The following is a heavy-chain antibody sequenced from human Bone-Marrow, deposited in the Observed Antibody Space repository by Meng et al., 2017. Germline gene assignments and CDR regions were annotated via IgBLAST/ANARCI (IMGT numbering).Heavy chain of an antibody. CDR1: GGSISSGRFY. Sequence: SETLSLTCSVSGGSISSGRFYCSWIRQPVGKGLEWIGRIYTTGYTIYNPSLKSRVTISVDTSKNQFSLKLSSVTAADTAVYYCARGRYCSGGSCYLYYFDYWGQGTLVTVSS. CDR3: ARGRYCSGGSCYLYYFDY. J-gene: IGHJ4*02. V-gene: IGHV4-61*02. CDR2: IYTTGYT. D-gene: IGHD2-15*01.